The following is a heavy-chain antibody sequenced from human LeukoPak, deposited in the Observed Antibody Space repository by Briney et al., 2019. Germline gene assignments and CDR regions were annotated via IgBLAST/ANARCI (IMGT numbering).Heavy chain of an antibody. V-gene: IGHV4-59*01. J-gene: IGHJ4*02. CDR3: ARGVYITAAQYGY. D-gene: IGHD6-13*01. Sequence: SETLSLTCTVSGGSISSYYWNWIRQPPGKGLEWIGYIYYSGTTNYNPSLKSRVTISVDTSKNQFSLKLSSVTAADTAVYYCARGVYITAAQYGYWGQGTLVTVSS. CDR2: IYYSGTT. CDR1: GGSISSYY.